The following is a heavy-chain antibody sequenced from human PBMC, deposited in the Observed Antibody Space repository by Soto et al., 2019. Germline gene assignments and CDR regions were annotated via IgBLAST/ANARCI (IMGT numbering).Heavy chain of an antibody. CDR2: IYYSGKT. D-gene: IGHD7-27*01. J-gene: IGHJ4*02. CDR3: ARRWGRTFDY. V-gene: IGHV4-59*08. CDR1: TGSITSYY. Sequence: PSETLSLTCSVPTGSITSYYWSWIRQPPGKGLEWIGYIYYSGKTNYNPSLKSRVTISVDTSKNQFSLKLSSVTAADTAVYYCARRWGRTFDYWGQGTLVTVSS.